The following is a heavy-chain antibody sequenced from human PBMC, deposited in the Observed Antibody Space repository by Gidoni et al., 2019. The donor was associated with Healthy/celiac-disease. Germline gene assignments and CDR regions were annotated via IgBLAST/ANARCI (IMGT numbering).Heavy chain of an antibody. CDR2: IIPILGIA. Sequence: QVQLVQSGAEVKKPGSSVKVSCKASGGTFSSYAISWVRQAPGQGLEWMGRIIPILGIANYAQKFQGRVTITADKSTSTAYMELSSLRSEDTAVYYCARDLLEYSYGRGDYWGQGTLVTVSS. J-gene: IGHJ4*02. D-gene: IGHD5-18*01. CDR1: GGTFSSYA. V-gene: IGHV1-69*04. CDR3: ARDLLEYSYGRGDY.